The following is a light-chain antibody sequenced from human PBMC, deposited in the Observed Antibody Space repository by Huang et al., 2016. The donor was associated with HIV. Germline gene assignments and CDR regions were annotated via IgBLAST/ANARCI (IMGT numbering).Light chain of an antibody. V-gene: IGKV3-15*01. Sequence: EIVMTQSPATLSVSPGERATLSCRASQSVGSNLAWYQQKPGQAPRLLIYGASTRAPGFPARFSGSGSGTEFTLTISSLQSEDFAIYYCQQYSNWPPITFGQGTRLEIK. CDR1: QSVGSN. CDR2: GAS. CDR3: QQYSNWPPIT. J-gene: IGKJ5*01.